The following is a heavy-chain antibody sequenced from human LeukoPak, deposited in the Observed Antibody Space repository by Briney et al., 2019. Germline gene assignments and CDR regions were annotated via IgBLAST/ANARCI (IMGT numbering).Heavy chain of an antibody. V-gene: IGHV3-23*01. Sequence: GGSLRLSCVVSGFTFNSYGMNWVRQAPGKGLEWVSAISGSGITTYYADSVKGRFTISRDNSKNTLYLQMNSLRTDDTAVYFCTRPLSPVPNWGQGTLVTVSS. D-gene: IGHD1-1*01. J-gene: IGHJ4*02. CDR3: TRPLSPVPN. CDR2: ISGSGITT. CDR1: GFTFNSYG.